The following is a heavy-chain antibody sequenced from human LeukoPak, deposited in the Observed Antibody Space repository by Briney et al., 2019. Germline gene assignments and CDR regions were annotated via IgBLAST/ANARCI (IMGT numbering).Heavy chain of an antibody. V-gene: IGHV3-30*18. CDR3: AKDIRQQWLANYFDY. CDR2: ISHDASEK. J-gene: IGHJ4*02. D-gene: IGHD6-19*01. Sequence: GGSLRLSCVTSGFSFSNYAMHWVRQAPGKGLEWAAVISHDASEKYYADPVKGRFTLSRDNSKNTLYLQVNSLRGDDTAVYYCAKDIRQQWLANYFDYWGQGTLVTVSS. CDR1: GFSFSNYA.